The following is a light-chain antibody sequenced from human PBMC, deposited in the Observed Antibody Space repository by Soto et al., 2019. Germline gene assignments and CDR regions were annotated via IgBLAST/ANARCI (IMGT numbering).Light chain of an antibody. V-gene: IGKV1-39*01. CDR2: AAS. CDR1: KSISNY. CDR3: QQSYTTLFT. J-gene: IGKJ3*01. Sequence: DIQMTQSPSSLSASVGDRVTITCRASKSISNYLNWYQQKPGKAPKLLIYAASSLQSGVPSRFSGSGSGTDFTLTISSLQPEDFATYSCQQSYTTLFTFGPGTNVDIK.